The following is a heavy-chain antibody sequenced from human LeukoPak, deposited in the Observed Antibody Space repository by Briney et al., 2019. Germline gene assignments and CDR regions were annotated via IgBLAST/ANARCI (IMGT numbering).Heavy chain of an antibody. CDR1: GGSISSYY. J-gene: IGHJ6*03. CDR2: IYYSGST. V-gene: IGHV4-39*01. Sequence: SETLSLTCTVSGGSISSYYWSWIRQPPGKGLEWIGSIYYSGSTYYNPSLKSRVTISVDTSKNQFSLKLSSVTAADTAVYYCARRGYYYYYMDVWGKGTTVTISS. CDR3: ARRGYYYYYMDV.